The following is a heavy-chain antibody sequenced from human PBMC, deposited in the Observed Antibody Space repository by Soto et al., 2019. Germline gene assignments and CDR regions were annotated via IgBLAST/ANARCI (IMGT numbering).Heavy chain of an antibody. CDR2: ISSSGISI. Sequence: GGSLRLSCAASGFTFSSHNMNWVRQAPGKGLEWISYISSSGISIYYADSVKGRFTISRDNAKNSPYLQMNSLRAEDTALYYCARSGNYRLDFWGQGTMVTVSS. CDR3: ARSGNYRLDF. V-gene: IGHV3-48*01. CDR1: GFTFSSHN. D-gene: IGHD1-26*01. J-gene: IGHJ4*02.